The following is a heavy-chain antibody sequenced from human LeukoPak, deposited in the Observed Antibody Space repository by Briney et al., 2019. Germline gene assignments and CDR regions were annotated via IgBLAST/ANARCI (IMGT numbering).Heavy chain of an antibody. CDR1: GFTFSSYA. D-gene: IGHD3-22*01. CDR3: AKPYYYDSSGYDGGDDY. Sequence: PGGSLRLSCAASGFTFSSYAMSWVRQAPGKGLEWVSAISGSGGSTYYADSVKGRFTISRDNSKNTLYLQMNSLRAEDTAVYYCAKPYYYDSSGYDGGDDYWGQGTLVTVSS. CDR2: ISGSGGST. V-gene: IGHV3-23*01. J-gene: IGHJ4*02.